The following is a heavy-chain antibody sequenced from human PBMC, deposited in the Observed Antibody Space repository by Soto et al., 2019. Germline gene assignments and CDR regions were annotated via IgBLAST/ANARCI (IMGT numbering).Heavy chain of an antibody. V-gene: IGHV3-23*01. Sequence: DVQLLESGGGLVQPGGSLRLSCAASGFTFRSYAMSWVRQAPGKGLEWVSGISGSGISTHYADSVKGRFTVSGDNSKNTLYRQMNSLRAETAAVYPCAKEPVGPDWYFDLWGRGTLVTVSS. CDR1: GFTFRSYA. CDR2: ISGSGIST. CDR3: AKEPVGPDWYFDL. J-gene: IGHJ2*01.